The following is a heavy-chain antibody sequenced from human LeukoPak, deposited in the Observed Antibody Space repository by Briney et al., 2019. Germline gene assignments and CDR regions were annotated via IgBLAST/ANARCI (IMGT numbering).Heavy chain of an antibody. CDR2: ISAYNGNT. Sequence: GASVKVSCKASGYTFTSYGISWVRQAPGQGLEWMGWISAYNGNTNYAQKLQGRVTMTTDTSTSTAYMELRSLRSDDTAVYYCARDQTSSGCKGSFDYWGQGTLVTVSS. D-gene: IGHD6-19*01. V-gene: IGHV1-18*01. CDR1: GYTFTSYG. J-gene: IGHJ4*02. CDR3: ARDQTSSGCKGSFDY.